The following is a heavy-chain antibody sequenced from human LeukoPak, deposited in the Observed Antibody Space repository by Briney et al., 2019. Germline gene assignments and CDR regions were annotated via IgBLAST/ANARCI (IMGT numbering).Heavy chain of an antibody. CDR3: ARAGLMVRGVYNWFDP. CDR1: GFTFSSYG. CDR2: ISGSGGST. Sequence: QAGGSLRLSCAASGFTFSSYGMSWVRQAPGKGLEWVSAISGSGGSTYYADSVKGRFTISRDNSKNTLYLQMNSLRAEDTAVYYCARAGLMVRGVYNWFDPWGQGTLVTVSS. V-gene: IGHV3-23*01. J-gene: IGHJ5*02. D-gene: IGHD3-10*01.